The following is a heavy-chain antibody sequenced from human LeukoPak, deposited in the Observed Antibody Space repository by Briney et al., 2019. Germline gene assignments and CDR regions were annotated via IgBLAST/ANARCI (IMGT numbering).Heavy chain of an antibody. Sequence: GESLKISCKGSGYRFTSYWIGWVRPMPGKGLEWMGIIYPGDSDTRYSPSFEGRVTISADKSITTAYLQWSSLKASDTAMYYCARRSYSFDYWGQGTLVTVSS. D-gene: IGHD1-26*01. J-gene: IGHJ4*02. CDR3: ARRSYSFDY. CDR1: GYRFTSYW. V-gene: IGHV5-51*01. CDR2: IYPGDSDT.